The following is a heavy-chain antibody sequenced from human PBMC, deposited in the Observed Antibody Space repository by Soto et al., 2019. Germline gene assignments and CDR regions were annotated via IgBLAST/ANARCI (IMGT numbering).Heavy chain of an antibody. Sequence: SETLSLTCTVSGGSISSGGYYWSWIRQHPGKDLEWIGYIYYSGTTHYNPSLKSRVTISVDTPRNQFSLKLSSVTAADTAVYHCARLDNTGRFQSFDYWGQG. J-gene: IGHJ4*02. D-gene: IGHD2-8*02. V-gene: IGHV4-31*03. CDR2: IYYSGTT. CDR1: GGSISSGGYY. CDR3: ARLDNTGRFQSFDY.